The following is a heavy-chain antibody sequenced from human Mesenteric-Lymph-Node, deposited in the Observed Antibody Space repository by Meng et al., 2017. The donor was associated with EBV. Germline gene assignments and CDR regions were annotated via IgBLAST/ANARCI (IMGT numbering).Heavy chain of an antibody. CDR3: ARVSDYDSSGLDY. V-gene: IGHV1-18*01. J-gene: IGHJ4*02. CDR1: GYTFNNYG. Sequence: GELVRSGAGVKKPGASVRVSCKASGYTFNNYGFTWVRQAPGQGLEWMGWISAYNRNTDYAQIFRGRVTMTTDTSTSTAYLDLRSLTSDDTAVYYCARVSDYDSSGLDYWGQGTLVTVSS. D-gene: IGHD3-22*01. CDR2: ISAYNRNT.